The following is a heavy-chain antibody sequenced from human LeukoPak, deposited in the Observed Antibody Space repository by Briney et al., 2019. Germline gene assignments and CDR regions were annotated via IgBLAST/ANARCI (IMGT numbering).Heavy chain of an antibody. Sequence: PGGSLRLSCAASGFTFSSHAMTWVRQAPGKGLEWVSTVTGDGDVTFYADSVKGRFTISRDNSKDTLSLQMHSLRAEDTAIYYCAKDGDKYHFYYYMDVWGKGTTVPVPS. D-gene: IGHD2-21*02. CDR1: GFTFSSHA. J-gene: IGHJ6*03. CDR3: AKDGDKYHFYYYMDV. V-gene: IGHV3-23*01. CDR2: VTGDGDVT.